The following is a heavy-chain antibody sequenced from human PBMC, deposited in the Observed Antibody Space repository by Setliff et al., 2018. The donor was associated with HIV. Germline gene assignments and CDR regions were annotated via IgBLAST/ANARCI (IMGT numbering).Heavy chain of an antibody. CDR2: IYHRGST. CDR3: ARQGSDYYDSSGYYYYFDY. CDR1: GYSISSGYY. Sequence: SETLSLTCAVSGYSISSGYYWGWIRQPPGKGLEWIGSIYHRGSTYYNPSLKSRVTISVDTSKNQFSLKLSSVTAADTAVYYCARQGSDYYDSSGYYYYFDYWGQGTLVTVSS. V-gene: IGHV4-38-2*01. J-gene: IGHJ4*02. D-gene: IGHD3-22*01.